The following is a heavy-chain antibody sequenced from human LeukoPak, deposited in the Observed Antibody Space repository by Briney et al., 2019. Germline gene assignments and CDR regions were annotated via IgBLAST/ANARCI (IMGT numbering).Heavy chain of an antibody. CDR3: AREEEGAYFDY. D-gene: IGHD3-16*01. V-gene: IGHV4-61*08. CDR2: IYYSGST. J-gene: IGHJ4*02. Sequence: KPSETLSLTCTVSGGSISSGGYYWSWIRQPPGKGLEWIGYIYYSGSTHYNPSLKSRVTISVDTSRNQFSLRLSSVTAADTAVCYCAREEEGAYFDYWGQGTLVTVSS. CDR1: GGSISSGGYY.